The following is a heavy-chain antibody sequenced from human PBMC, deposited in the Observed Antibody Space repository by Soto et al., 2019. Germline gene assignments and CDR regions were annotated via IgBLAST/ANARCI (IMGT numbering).Heavy chain of an antibody. CDR1: GYNFAGYW. V-gene: IGHV5-51*07. J-gene: IGHJ4*02. Sequence: GESLKISCKGSGYNFAGYWIAWVHQMPGKGLELMGIIYPSDSDTRYRPSFQGQVTISADKAISSAYLQWSSRRASDTAMYYCARGGVSTRTFDYWGQGTPVTVSS. D-gene: IGHD3-3*01. CDR3: ARGGVSTRTFDY. CDR2: IYPSDSDT.